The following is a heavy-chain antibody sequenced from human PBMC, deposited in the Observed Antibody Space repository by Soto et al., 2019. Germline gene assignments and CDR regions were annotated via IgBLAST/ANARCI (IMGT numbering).Heavy chain of an antibody. Sequence: QVQLVQSGAEVKKPGASVKVSCQTSGYTFTGYYVHWVRQAPGQGLAWMGWINPNSGGTIYAENLQGWVSMTRDTSITTAYMELSSLTSDDTAVYDCARDAIYNSDGTYFDYWGQGTLVTVSS. CDR1: GYTFTGYY. CDR2: INPNSGGT. J-gene: IGHJ4*02. D-gene: IGHD5-18*01. CDR3: ARDAIYNSDGTYFDY. V-gene: IGHV1-2*04.